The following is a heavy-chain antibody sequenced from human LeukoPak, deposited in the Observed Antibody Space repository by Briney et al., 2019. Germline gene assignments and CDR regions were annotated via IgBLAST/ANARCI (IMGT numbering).Heavy chain of an antibody. CDR3: ARRQAAAVNWFDS. D-gene: IGHD6-25*01. V-gene: IGHV5-51*01. CDR1: GYSFTSHW. Sequence: GESLKISCKGSGYSFTSHWIGWVRQMPGKGLEWRGIIYPGDSDTKYSRSFQGQVTISADKSTTTAYLQWSSLKASDTAMYYCARRQAAAVNWFDSWGQGTLVTVSS. J-gene: IGHJ5*01. CDR2: IYPGDSDT.